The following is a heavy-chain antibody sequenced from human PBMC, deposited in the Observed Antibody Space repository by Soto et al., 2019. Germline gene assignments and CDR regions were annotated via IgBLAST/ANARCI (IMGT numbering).Heavy chain of an antibody. CDR2: IYYTGST. J-gene: IGHJ3*02. V-gene: IGHV4-59*12. CDR3: ARDFTVTGAFDI. CDR1: GGSISSYY. Sequence: QVQLQESGPGLVKPSETLSLTCTVSGGSISSYYWSWIRQPPGKGLEWIGYIYYTGSTNYNPSLTSRVTISLGTSKKQFSLKLSSVTAADTAVYYCARDFTVTGAFDIWGQGTMVTVSS. D-gene: IGHD4-17*01.